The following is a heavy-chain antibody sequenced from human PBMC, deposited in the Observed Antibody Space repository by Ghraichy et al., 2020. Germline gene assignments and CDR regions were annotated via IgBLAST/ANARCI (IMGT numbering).Heavy chain of an antibody. J-gene: IGHJ4*02. Sequence: GGSLRLSCAASGFTFSSYGIHWVRQAPGKGLEWVAVISYDGTNKFYGDSVKGRFTITRDNSKNTVFLQMNSLPGEDTAVYYCARDGGLFQGEKLFDYWGQGTLGSVCS. D-gene: IGHD3-10*01. CDR1: GFTFSSYG. CDR2: ISYDGTNK. CDR3: ARDGGLFQGEKLFDY. V-gene: IGHV3-30*03.